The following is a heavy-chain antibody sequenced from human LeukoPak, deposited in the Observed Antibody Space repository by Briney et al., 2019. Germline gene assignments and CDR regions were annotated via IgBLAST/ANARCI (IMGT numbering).Heavy chain of an antibody. CDR3: ARDLYNDFWSGLFDY. J-gene: IGHJ4*02. V-gene: IGHV4-61*02. CDR2: IYTSGST. CDR1: GGSISSGSYY. Sequence: PSETLSLTCTVSGGSISSGSYYWSWIRQPAGKGLEWIGRIYTSGSTNYNPSLKSRVTISVDTSKNQFSLKLSSVTAADTAVYYCARDLYNDFWSGLFDYWGQGTLVTVSS. D-gene: IGHD3-3*01.